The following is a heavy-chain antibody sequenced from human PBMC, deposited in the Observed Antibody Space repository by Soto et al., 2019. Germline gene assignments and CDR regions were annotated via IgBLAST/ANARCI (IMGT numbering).Heavy chain of an antibody. J-gene: IGHJ3*02. V-gene: IGHV3-74*01. CDR2: INGDGSST. Sequence: GGSLRLSCAASGFSLRNYWMHWIRHAPGKGLVWVSRINGDGSSTSYADSGKGRFTISRDNAKNTLYLQMNSLRDEDTAVYYCARDRSRAFDIWGQGTMVTVSS. CDR3: ARDRSRAFDI. CDR1: GFSLRNYW.